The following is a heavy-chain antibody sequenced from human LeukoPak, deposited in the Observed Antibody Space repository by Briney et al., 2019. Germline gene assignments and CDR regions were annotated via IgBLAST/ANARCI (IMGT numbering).Heavy chain of an antibody. V-gene: IGHV1-2*02. CDR3: ARKSPRTTGTTLAWY. CDR2: INPNSGGT. J-gene: IGHJ4*02. D-gene: IGHD1-1*01. CDR1: GGTFTGYY. Sequence: ASVKVSCKASGGTFTGYYMHWVRQAPGQGLEWMGWINPNSGGTNYAQKFQGRVTMTRDTSISTAYMELSRLRSDDTAVYYCARKSPRTTGTTLAWYWGQGTLVTVSS.